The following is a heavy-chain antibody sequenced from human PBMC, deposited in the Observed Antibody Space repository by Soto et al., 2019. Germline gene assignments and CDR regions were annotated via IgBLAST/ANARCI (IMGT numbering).Heavy chain of an antibody. CDR2: INHSGST. V-gene: IGHV4-34*01. CDR1: GGSFSGYY. J-gene: IGHJ5*02. Sequence: SETLSLTCAVYGGSFSGYYWSWIRQPPGKGLEWIGEINHSGSTNYNPSLKSRVTISVDTSKNQFSLKLSSVTAADTAVYYCARVNYYDSSGYRLNWFDPWGQGTLVTVSS. D-gene: IGHD3-22*01. CDR3: ARVNYYDSSGYRLNWFDP.